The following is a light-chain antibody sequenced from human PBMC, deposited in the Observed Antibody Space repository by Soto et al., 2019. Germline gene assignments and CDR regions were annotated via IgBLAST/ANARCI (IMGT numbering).Light chain of an antibody. J-gene: IGKJ5*01. Sequence: IPMTQSPSSLSASVGDRVTSTCRASQSISSYLNWYQQKPGKAPKLLIYDASSLEGGVPSRFSGSGSGTEFTLTISSLQPEDFATYYCQQYNSYSAFGQGTRLEI. CDR2: DAS. CDR3: QQYNSYSA. CDR1: QSISSY. V-gene: IGKV1-5*01.